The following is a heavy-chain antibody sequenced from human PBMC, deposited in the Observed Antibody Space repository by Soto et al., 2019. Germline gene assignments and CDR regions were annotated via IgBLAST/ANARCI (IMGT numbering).Heavy chain of an antibody. V-gene: IGHV3-21*01. D-gene: IGHD5-18*01. Sequence: GGSLRLSCAASGFTFSSYSMNWVRQAPGKGLEWVSSISSSSSYIYYADSVKGRFTISRDNATNSLYLQMNSLRAEDTAVYYCARESRSYGFYFDYWGQGTLVTVSS. CDR1: GFTFSSYS. J-gene: IGHJ4*02. CDR3: ARESRSYGFYFDY. CDR2: ISSSSSYI.